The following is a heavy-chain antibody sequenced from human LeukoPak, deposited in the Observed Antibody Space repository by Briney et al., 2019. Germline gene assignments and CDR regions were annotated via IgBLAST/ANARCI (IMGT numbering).Heavy chain of an antibody. CDR3: AKDVGKWESLHFFDY. Sequence: GSLRLSCLTSGFTLSTNAMSWVRQAPGKGLEWISGISGSGASTSYADSVKGRLTISRDDSRNTLYLQMNSLRGDDAAVYYCAKDVGKWESLHFFDYWGQGTLVTVSS. J-gene: IGHJ4*02. D-gene: IGHD1-26*01. CDR1: GFTLSTNA. V-gene: IGHV3-23*01. CDR2: ISGSGAST.